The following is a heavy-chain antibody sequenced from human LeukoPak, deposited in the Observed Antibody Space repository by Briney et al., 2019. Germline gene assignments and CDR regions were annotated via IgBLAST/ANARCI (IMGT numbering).Heavy chain of an antibody. J-gene: IGHJ4*02. D-gene: IGHD1-26*01. CDR3: AREEVGATAR. CDR1: GYTFTGYY. CDR2: INPNSGGT. V-gene: IGHV1-2*02. Sequence: ASVKVSCKASGYTFTGYYMHWLRQAPGHGLEWMGWINPNSGGTNYAQKFQGRVTMTRDTSISTAHMELSRLRSDDTAVYYGAREEVGATARWGQGTLVTVSS.